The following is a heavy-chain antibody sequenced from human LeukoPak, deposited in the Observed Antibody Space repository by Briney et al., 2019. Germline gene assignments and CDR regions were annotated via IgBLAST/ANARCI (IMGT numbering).Heavy chain of an antibody. V-gene: IGHV4-39*01. D-gene: IGHD3-22*01. CDR3: ARGLPIAMIIEGNYGMDV. CDR1: GDSITSTSYY. CDR2: VYYTGGT. Sequence: PSETLSLTCSVSGDSITSTSYYWGWIRQPPEKGLEWIGSVYYTGGTYYSPSLKSRVTISVDTSKNQFSLKLSSVTAADTAVYYCARGLPIAMIIEGNYGMDVWGQGTTVTVSS. J-gene: IGHJ6*02.